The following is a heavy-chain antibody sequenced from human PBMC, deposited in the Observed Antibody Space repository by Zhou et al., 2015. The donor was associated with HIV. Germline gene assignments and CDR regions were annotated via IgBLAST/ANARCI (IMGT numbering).Heavy chain of an antibody. CDR2: IIPIFGTA. CDR3: ARGSGSLRKTTVTIYYFDY. D-gene: IGHD4-17*01. J-gene: IGHJ4*02. CDR1: GGTFSSYA. Sequence: QVQLVQSGAEVKKPGSSVKVSCKASGGTFSSYAISWVRQAPGQGLEWMGGIIPIFGTANYAQKFQGRVTITADESTSTAYMELSSLRSEDTAVYYCARGSGSLRKTTVTIYYFDYWGQGTLVTVSS. V-gene: IGHV1-69*01.